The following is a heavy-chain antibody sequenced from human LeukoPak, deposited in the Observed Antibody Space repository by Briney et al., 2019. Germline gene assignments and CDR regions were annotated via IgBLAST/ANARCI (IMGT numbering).Heavy chain of an antibody. CDR3: AREDWQQLGY. CDR2: ISSSSSTI. CDR1: GFTFSSYS. D-gene: IGHD6-13*01. V-gene: IGHV3-48*01. Sequence: GVSLRLSCAASGFTFSSYSMNWVRRAPGKGLEWVSYISSSSSTIYYAVSVKGRFTISRDNAKSALYLQMNSLRAEDTAVYYCAREDWQQLGYWGQGTLVTVSS. J-gene: IGHJ4*02.